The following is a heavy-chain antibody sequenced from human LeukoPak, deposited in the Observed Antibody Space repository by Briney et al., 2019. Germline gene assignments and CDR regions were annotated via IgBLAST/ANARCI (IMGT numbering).Heavy chain of an antibody. J-gene: IGHJ3*02. Sequence: GGSLRLSCAASGFIVDDTYMSWVRQAPGKGLEWVSVVYSGGRTFNADSVKGRFIISRDNSKNTLYLQMNSLRAEDTAVYYCARPRGGYYDSSGLDAFDIWGQGTMVTVSS. CDR2: VYSGGRT. CDR3: ARPRGGYYDSSGLDAFDI. D-gene: IGHD3-22*01. CDR1: GFIVDDTY. V-gene: IGHV3-66*02.